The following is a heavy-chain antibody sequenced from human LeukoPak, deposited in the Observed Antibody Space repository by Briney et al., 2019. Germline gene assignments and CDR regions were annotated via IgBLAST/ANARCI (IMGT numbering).Heavy chain of an antibody. CDR3: AKAAKRSIAAAGNLAFDI. CDR2: ISSSRSLI. J-gene: IGHJ3*02. CDR1: GFTFSSYS. Sequence: PGGSLRLSCAASGFTFSSYSMNWVRQAPGKGLEWVSYISSSRSLIYYADSVEGRFTISRDNSKNTLYLQMNSLRAEDTAVYYCAKAAKRSIAAAGNLAFDIWGQGTMVTVSS. V-gene: IGHV3-48*01. D-gene: IGHD6-13*01.